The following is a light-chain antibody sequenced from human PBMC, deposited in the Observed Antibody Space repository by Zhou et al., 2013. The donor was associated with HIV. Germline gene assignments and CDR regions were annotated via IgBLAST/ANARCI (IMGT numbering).Light chain of an antibody. J-gene: IGKJ1*01. Sequence: DIQMTQSPASLSASVGDRVTITCRASQGIYNSLAWYQQKPGKAPDLLIYSASTLQSGVPSRFSGSGYGTDFTLTISRLEPEDFAVYYCQQYGSSLWTFGQGTKVEIK. CDR3: QQYGSSLWT. V-gene: IGKV1-27*01. CDR2: SAS. CDR1: QGIYNS.